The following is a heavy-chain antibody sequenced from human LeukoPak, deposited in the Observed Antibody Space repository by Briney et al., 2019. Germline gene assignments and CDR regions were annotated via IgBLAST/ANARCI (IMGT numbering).Heavy chain of an antibody. CDR2: ISSSSSYI. Sequence: GGSLRLSCAASRFTFSSYSMNWVRQAPGKGLEWVSSISSSSSYIYYADSVKGRFTISRDNAKNSLYLQMNSLRAEDTAVYYCARDHRARWLQSRPYYFDYWGQATLVTVSS. V-gene: IGHV3-21*01. CDR3: ARDHRARWLQSRPYYFDY. J-gene: IGHJ4*02. D-gene: IGHD5-24*01. CDR1: RFTFSSYS.